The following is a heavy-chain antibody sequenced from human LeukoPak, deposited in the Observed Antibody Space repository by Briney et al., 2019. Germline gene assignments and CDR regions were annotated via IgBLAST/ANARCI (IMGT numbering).Heavy chain of an antibody. CDR2: ISSSGSTI. CDR1: GFTFSSYE. J-gene: IGHJ3*02. V-gene: IGHV3-48*03. CDR3: ARDCGGGSCYGPYDAFDI. D-gene: IGHD2-15*01. Sequence: PGGSLRLSCAASGFTFSSYEMNWVRQAPGKGLEWVSYISSSGSTIYYADSVKGRFTNSRDNAKNSLYLQMNSLRAEDTAVYYCARDCGGGSCYGPYDAFDIWGQGTMVAVSS.